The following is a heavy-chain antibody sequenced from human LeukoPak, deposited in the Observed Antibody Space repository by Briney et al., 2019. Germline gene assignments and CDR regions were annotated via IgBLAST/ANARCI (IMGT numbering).Heavy chain of an antibody. J-gene: IGHJ5*02. CDR3: ARIHAGWDYDFWSGYFYNWFDP. CDR2: MNPNSGNT. D-gene: IGHD3-3*01. V-gene: IGHV1-8*01. Sequence: ASVKVSCKASGYTFTSYDINWVRQATGQGLEWMGWMNPNSGNTGYAQKFQGRVTMTRNTSISTAYMELSSLRSEDTAVYYCARIHAGWDYDFWSGYFYNWFDPWGQGTLVTVSS. CDR1: GYTFTSYD.